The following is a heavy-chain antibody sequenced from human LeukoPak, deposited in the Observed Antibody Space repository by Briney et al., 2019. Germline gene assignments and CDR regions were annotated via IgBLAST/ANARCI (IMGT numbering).Heavy chain of an antibody. CDR2: IIPIFGTA. D-gene: IGHD4-23*01. CDR3: ARGYGGNGYYYYYMDV. J-gene: IGHJ6*03. CDR1: GGTFSSYA. V-gene: IGHV1-69*05. Sequence: SVKVSCKASGGTFSSYAISWVRQAPGQGLEWMGGIIPIFGTANYAQRFQGRVTITTDESTSTAYMELSSLRSEYTAVYYCARGYGGNGYYYYYMDVWGKGTTVTVS.